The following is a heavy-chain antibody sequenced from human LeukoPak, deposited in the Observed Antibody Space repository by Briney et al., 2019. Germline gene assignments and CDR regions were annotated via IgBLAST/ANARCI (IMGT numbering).Heavy chain of an antibody. V-gene: IGHV3-23*01. CDR3: AKRGVVIRVVLVGFHKEAYYFDS. Sequence: GGALRLSCAVSGITLSNYGMSWVRQAPGKGLEWVAGISGSGGGTVYADSVKGRFTISRDNPKNTLYLQMNSLRAEDTAVYFCAKRGVVIRVVLVGFHKEAYYFDSWGQGALVTVSS. CDR1: GITLSNYG. J-gene: IGHJ4*02. CDR2: ISGSGGGT. D-gene: IGHD2-21*01.